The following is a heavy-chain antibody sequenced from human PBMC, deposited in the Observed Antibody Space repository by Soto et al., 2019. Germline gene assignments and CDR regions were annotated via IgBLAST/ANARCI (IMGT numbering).Heavy chain of an antibody. Sequence: QVQLVQSGAEVKKPGSSVKVSCKASGCTFNTYGMIWVRQAPGQGLEWMGRIIPMLGIRNYAQRFQDRVTITPDKSTATVHMEMSSVRSEDRGLYYWTIGSWSGEVFNIWGQGTMCTLSS. CDR3: TIGSWSGEVFNI. V-gene: IGHV1-69*02. CDR2: IIPMLGIR. J-gene: IGHJ3*02. CDR1: GCTFNTYG. D-gene: IGHD2-21*01.